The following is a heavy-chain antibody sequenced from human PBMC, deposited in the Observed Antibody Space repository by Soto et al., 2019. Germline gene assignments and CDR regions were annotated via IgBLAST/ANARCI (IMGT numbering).Heavy chain of an antibody. CDR1: GYSFTSYW. D-gene: IGHD4-17*01. J-gene: IGHJ4*02. CDR2: IDPSDSYT. V-gene: IGHV5-10-1*01. CDR3: ATTEKGPYGDYHSLDY. Sequence: LGESLKISCKGSGYSFTSYWISWVRQMPGKGLEWMGRIDPSDSYTNYSPSFQGHVTISADKSISTAYLQWSSLKASDTAMYYCATTEKGPYGDYHSLDYWGQGTLVTVSS.